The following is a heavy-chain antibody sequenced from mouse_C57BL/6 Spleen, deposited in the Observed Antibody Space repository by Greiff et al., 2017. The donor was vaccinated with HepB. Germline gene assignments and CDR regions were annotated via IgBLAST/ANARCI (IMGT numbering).Heavy chain of an antibody. CDR3: ARYGSKNRYFDY. D-gene: IGHD1-1*01. CDR1: GYAFSSYW. V-gene: IGHV1-80*01. J-gene: IGHJ2*01. Sequence: VQLQQSGAELVKPGASVKISCKASGYAFSSYWMNWVKQRPGKGLEWIGQIYPGDGATNYNGKFKGKATLTADKSSSKAYMQLSSLTSEDSAVYFCARYGSKNRYFDYWGQGTTLTVSS. CDR2: IYPGDGAT.